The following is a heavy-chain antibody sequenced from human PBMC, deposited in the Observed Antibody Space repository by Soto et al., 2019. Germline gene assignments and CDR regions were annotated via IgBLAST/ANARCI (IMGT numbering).Heavy chain of an antibody. J-gene: IGHJ4*02. D-gene: IGHD3-10*01. Sequence: QVQLQESGPGLVKPSGTLSLTCTASGGSISGDYGNWIRQPPGMGLEWIGYIHSGSTNYTASLRSRIIMSLDTSKNQFSLKLSSVTAADTAVYFCARHDGSRSTDYWGQGTLVTVSS. CDR3: ARHDGSRSTDY. CDR1: GGSISGDY. V-gene: IGHV4-59*08. CDR2: IHSGST.